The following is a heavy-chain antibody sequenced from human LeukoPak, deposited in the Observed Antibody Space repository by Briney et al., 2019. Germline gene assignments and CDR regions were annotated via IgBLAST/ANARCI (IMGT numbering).Heavy chain of an antibody. J-gene: IGHJ4*02. V-gene: IGHV4-59*08. CDR1: GGFINGYY. CDR2: NDYSGST. CDR3: ASGRFYDNVWGSYRPSFDF. D-gene: IGHD3-16*02. Sequence: SETLSLTCTVSGGFINGYYWSWIRQPPGKGLEWIGYNDYSGSTNYNPSLKSRVIISIDTSKNQFSLKLSSVTAADTAVYYCASGRFYDNVWGSYRPSFDFWGQGTLATVSS.